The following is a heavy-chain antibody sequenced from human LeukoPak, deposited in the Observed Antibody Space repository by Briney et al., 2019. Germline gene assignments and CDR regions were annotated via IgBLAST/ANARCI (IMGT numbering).Heavy chain of an antibody. CDR1: GFTFSSYE. J-gene: IGHJ4*02. V-gene: IGHV3-48*03. Sequence: GGSLRLSCAASGFTFSSYEMSWVRQAPGKGLEWVSYISSSGSTIYYADSVKGRFTISRDNAKNSLYLQMNSLRAEDTAVYYCALTMVRGAIDFDYWGQGTLVTVSS. CDR3: ALTMVRGAIDFDY. CDR2: ISSSGSTI. D-gene: IGHD3-10*01.